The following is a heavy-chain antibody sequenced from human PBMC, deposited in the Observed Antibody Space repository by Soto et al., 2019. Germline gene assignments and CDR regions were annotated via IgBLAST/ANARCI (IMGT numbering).Heavy chain of an antibody. J-gene: IGHJ3*02. D-gene: IGHD5-12*01. CDR3: ARQPPATAAFDI. Sequence: PSETLSLTCTVSGGSISGYYWSWIRQPPGKRLEWIGYIYYNGDTNYNPSLKSRVTMSVDTSKNQVSLNLASVTSADTAVYYCARQPPATAAFDIWGQGTMVTVSS. V-gene: IGHV4-59*08. CDR1: GGSISGYY. CDR2: IYYNGDT.